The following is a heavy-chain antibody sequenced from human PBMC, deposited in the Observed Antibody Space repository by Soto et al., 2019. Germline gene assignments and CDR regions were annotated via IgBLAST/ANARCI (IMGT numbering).Heavy chain of an antibody. CDR1: GDSLKNHY. CDR3: ARVNFRNNWHDPHFDY. V-gene: IGHV4-59*11. J-gene: IGHJ4*02. Sequence: LSLTCSVSGDSLKNHYWAWIRHSPGKGLEWIGNIYDSGSTNYSPALKSRVSMSVDTSKNLFSLKMNSVTAADTAVYYCARVNFRNNWHDPHFDYWGLGILVTVSS. CDR2: IYDSGST. D-gene: IGHD1-1*01.